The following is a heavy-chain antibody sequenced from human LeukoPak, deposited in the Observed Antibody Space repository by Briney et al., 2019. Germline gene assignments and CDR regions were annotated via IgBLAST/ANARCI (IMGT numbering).Heavy chain of an antibody. D-gene: IGHD2-2*01. V-gene: IGHV3-33*01. J-gene: IGHJ1*01. CDR2: IWYDGSNK. Sequence: PGGSLRLSCAASGFTFSSYVMHWVRQAPGKGLQWVAVIWYDGSNKYYADSVKGRFTISRDNSENTLLLQMNSPKAEDTAVYYCARDHCTSTSCYLQHWGQGTLVTVSS. CDR1: GFTFSSYV. CDR3: ARDHCTSTSCYLQH.